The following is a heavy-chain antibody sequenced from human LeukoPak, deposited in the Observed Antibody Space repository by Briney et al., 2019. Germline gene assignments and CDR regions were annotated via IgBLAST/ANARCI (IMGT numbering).Heavy chain of an antibody. CDR2: ISSRISYI. J-gene: IGHJ4*02. CDR1: GFPLRSYR. V-gene: IGHV3-21*01. CDR3: AKDLGYSSGWSDY. D-gene: IGHD6-19*01. Sequence: GGPVTLLCAPSGFPLRSYRVNWVPQAPGKGLEWVSCISSRISYIYYADSVKGRFTIYRDNAKTSLYLQMNRLRAEDTAVYYGAKDLGYSSGWSDYWGQGTLVTVSS.